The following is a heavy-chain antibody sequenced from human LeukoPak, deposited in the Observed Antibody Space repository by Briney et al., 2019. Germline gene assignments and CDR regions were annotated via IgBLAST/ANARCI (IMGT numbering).Heavy chain of an antibody. CDR1: GFTFSSYS. CDR3: ARDHLPDSSSWWFDP. J-gene: IGHJ5*02. D-gene: IGHD6-6*01. CDR2: ISSSSSTI. V-gene: IGHV3-48*01. Sequence: GGSLRLSCAASGFTFSSYSMNWVRQAPGKGLEWVSYISSSSSTIYYADSVKGRFTISRDNAKNSLYLQMSSLRAEDTAVYYCARDHLPDSSSWWFDPWGQGTLVTVSS.